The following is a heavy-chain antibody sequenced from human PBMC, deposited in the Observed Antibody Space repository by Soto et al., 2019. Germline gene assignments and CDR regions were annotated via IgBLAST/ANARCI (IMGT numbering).Heavy chain of an antibody. CDR3: ARDYRRWIKSEYYYGMEV. CDR1: GFTFSSYA. Sequence: QVHLVESGGRVVQPGKSLRLTCAASGFTFSSYAMYWVRQTPGKGLEWLAVMSRDGTNEDYADSVKGRFTISRNNSKNEVYLQMDSLRADDSAVYHCARDYRRWIKSEYYYGMEVWGPGTTVTVS. J-gene: IGHJ6*02. D-gene: IGHD3-10*01. V-gene: IGHV3-30-3*01. CDR2: MSRDGTNE.